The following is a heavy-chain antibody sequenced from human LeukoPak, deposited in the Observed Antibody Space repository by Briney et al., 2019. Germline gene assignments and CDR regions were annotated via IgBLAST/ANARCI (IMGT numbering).Heavy chain of an antibody. V-gene: IGHV3-43*02. Sequence: PGGSLRLSCAASGFTFEDYAMHWVRQAPGKGLEWLSLKSGDGVKTDYGDSVKGRFSISRDNRKNSLYLQMNSLRTEDTALYFCTKDRGGFGELFSDYWGQGALVIVSS. CDR3: TKDRGGFGELFSDY. CDR2: KSGDGVKT. J-gene: IGHJ4*02. CDR1: GFTFEDYA. D-gene: IGHD3-10*01.